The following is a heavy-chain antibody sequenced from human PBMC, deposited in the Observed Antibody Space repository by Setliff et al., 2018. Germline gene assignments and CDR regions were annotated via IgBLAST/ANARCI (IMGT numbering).Heavy chain of an antibody. V-gene: IGHV4-34*01. D-gene: IGHD1-1*01. CDR1: GGSFSGYY. CDR3: ARFCGTSNCQRAPLFDY. Sequence: SETLSLTCAVYGGSFSGYYWNWIRQAPGKGLEWIGEINHRGTTSYTPSLKGRVTISVDTSKKQFYLKLTSVTAADTAVYYCARFCGTSNCQRAPLFDYWGQGILVTVSS. CDR2: INHRGTT. J-gene: IGHJ4*02.